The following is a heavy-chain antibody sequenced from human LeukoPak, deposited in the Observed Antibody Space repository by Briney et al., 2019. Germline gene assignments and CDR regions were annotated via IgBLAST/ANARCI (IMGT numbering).Heavy chain of an antibody. V-gene: IGHV4-59*08. CDR3: ARFDSSAAFDI. Sequence: PSETLSLTCTVSGGSISNFYWSWFRQPPGKGLEWIGYIYYSGSTNYNPSLKSRVTISVDTSKNQFSLKLSSVTAADTAVYYCARFDSSAAFDIWGQGTMVTVSS. J-gene: IGHJ3*02. CDR1: GGSISNFY. CDR2: IYYSGST. D-gene: IGHD3-22*01.